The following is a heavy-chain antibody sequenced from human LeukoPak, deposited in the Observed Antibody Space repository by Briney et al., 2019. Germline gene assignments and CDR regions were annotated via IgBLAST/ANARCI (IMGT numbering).Heavy chain of an antibody. CDR2: IRSKAFGGTT. Sequence: GGSLRLSCTTSGFTFGDYGMNWVRQAPGKGQEWLCFIRSKAFGGTTECAASVKDRFSISRDDSRSIAYLQMNSLKTEDTAVYYCTRYYYESSAYYRLYHYYYYMDVWGKGTTVTVSS. CDR1: GFTFGDYG. D-gene: IGHD3-22*01. J-gene: IGHJ6*03. V-gene: IGHV3-49*04. CDR3: TRYYYESSAYYRLYHYYYYMDV.